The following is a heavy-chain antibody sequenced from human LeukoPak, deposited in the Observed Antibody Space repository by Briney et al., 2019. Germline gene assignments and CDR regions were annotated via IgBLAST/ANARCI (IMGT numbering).Heavy chain of an antibody. CDR1: GGSISSYY. Sequence: SETLSLTCTVSGGSISSYYWSWIRQPPGKGLDWIGYIYYSGSTNYNPSLKSRVTISVDTSKNQFSLKLSSVTAADTAVYYCARGGYFDWSVDYWGQGTLVTVSS. D-gene: IGHD3-9*01. CDR2: IYYSGST. CDR3: ARGGYFDWSVDY. J-gene: IGHJ4*02. V-gene: IGHV4-59*01.